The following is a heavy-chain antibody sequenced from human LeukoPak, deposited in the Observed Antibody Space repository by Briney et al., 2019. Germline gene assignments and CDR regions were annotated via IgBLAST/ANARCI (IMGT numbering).Heavy chain of an antibody. D-gene: IGHD6-6*01. Sequence: SETLSLTCTVSGGSITGYYWSWIRQPPGKGLEWIGYIYYSGSTNYNPSLKSRVTISVDTSKNQFSLKLSSVTAADTAVYYCARGIAARRPEGNWFDPWGQGTLVTVSS. CDR2: IYYSGST. J-gene: IGHJ5*02. V-gene: IGHV4-59*01. CDR1: GGSITGYY. CDR3: ARGIAARRPEGNWFDP.